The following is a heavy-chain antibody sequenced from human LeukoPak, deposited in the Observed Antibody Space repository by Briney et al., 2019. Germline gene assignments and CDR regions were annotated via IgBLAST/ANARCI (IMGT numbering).Heavy chain of an antibody. D-gene: IGHD1-1*01. V-gene: IGHV4-59*01. CDR1: GGSISSYY. CDR2: IYYSGST. Sequence: SETLSLTCTVSGGSISSYYWSWIRQPPGKGLEWNGYIYYSGSTNYNPSLKSRVTISVDTSKNQFSLKLSSVTAADTAVYYCARETTKVAFDYWGQGTLVTVSS. CDR3: ARETTKVAFDY. J-gene: IGHJ4*02.